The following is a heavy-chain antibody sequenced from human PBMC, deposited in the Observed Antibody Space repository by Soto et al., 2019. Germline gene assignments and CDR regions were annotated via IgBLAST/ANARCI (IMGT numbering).Heavy chain of an antibody. CDR3: AKDKLLLRYYFDY. J-gene: IGHJ4*02. CDR2: INHSGST. V-gene: IGHV4-34*01. D-gene: IGHD1-26*01. CDR1: GGSFSGYY. Sequence: SETLSLTCAVYGGSFSGYYWSWIRQPPGKGLEWIGEINHSGSTNYNPSLKSRVTISVDTSKNQFSLKLSSVTAADTAVYYCAKDKLLLRYYFDYWGQGTLVTVSS.